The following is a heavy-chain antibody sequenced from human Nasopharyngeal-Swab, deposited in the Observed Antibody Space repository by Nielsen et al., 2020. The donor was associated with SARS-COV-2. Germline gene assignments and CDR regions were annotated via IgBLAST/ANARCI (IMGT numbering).Heavy chain of an antibody. D-gene: IGHD6-13*01. CDR2: ISSSSNYI. Sequence: GGSLRLSCAASGFTFSSYSMNWVRQAPGKGLEWVSSISSSSNYIYYADSVKGRFTISRDNAKNSLYLQMNSLRAEDTAVYYCAPPAGDAFDIWGQGTMVTVSS. CDR1: GFTFSSYS. V-gene: IGHV3-21*01. J-gene: IGHJ3*02. CDR3: APPAGDAFDI.